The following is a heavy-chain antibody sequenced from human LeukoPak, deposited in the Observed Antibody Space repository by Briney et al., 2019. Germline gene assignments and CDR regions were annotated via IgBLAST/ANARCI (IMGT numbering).Heavy chain of an antibody. D-gene: IGHD6-6*01. CDR3: ARTEYSSSSWGAEYYFDY. CDR1: GDSVSSNSAA. Sequence: SQTLSLTCAISGDSVSSNSAAWNWIRQSPSRGLEWLGRTYYRSKWYNDYAVSVKSRITINPDTSKNQFSLQLNSVTPEDTAVYYCARTEYSSSSWGAEYYFDYWGQGTLVTVSS. CDR2: TYYRSKWYN. J-gene: IGHJ4*02. V-gene: IGHV6-1*01.